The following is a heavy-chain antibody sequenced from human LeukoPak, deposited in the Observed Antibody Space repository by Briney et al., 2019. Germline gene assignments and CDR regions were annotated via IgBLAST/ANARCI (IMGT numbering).Heavy chain of an antibody. J-gene: IGHJ2*01. CDR3: AREVPYFDL. CDR1: GFTFSNYG. CDR2: ISYDGNNK. Sequence: PGGSLRLSCAASGFTFSNYGMHWVRRAPGKGLEWVTLISYDGNNKYYPDSMKGRFTISRDNSKNTLYLQMNSLRAEDTAVYYCAREVPYFDLWGRGTLVTVSS. V-gene: IGHV3-30*03.